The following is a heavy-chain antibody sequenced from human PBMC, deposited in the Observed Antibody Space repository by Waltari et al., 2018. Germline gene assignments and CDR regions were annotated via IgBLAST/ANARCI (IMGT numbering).Heavy chain of an antibody. CDR3: ARDQRRDDFWSGYNNWFDP. CDR2: IYTSGST. V-gene: IGHV4-4*07. D-gene: IGHD3-3*01. J-gene: IGHJ5*02. CDR1: GGSISSYY. Sequence: QVQLQESGPGLVKPSETLSLTCTVSGGSISSYYWSWIRQPAGKGLEWIGRIYTSGSTNYNPSLKSRVTMSVDTSKNQFSLKLSSVTAADTAVYYCARDQRRDDFWSGYNNWFDPWAREPWSPSPQ.